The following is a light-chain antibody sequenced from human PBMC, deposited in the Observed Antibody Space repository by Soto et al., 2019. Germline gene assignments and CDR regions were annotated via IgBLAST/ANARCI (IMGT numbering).Light chain of an antibody. CDR2: DVS. Sequence: QAASVSGSPGQSIIISCTGTSSDVGGYNYVSWYQQHPGKAPKLMIYDVSNRPSGVSNRFSGSKSGNTASLTISGLQAEDEADYYCSSYTSSSTLVVFGGGTKLTVL. J-gene: IGLJ2*01. CDR1: SSDVGGYNY. CDR3: SSYTSSSTLVV. V-gene: IGLV2-14*01.